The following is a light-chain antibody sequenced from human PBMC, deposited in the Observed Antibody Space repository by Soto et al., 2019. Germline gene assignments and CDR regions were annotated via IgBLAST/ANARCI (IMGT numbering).Light chain of an antibody. J-gene: IGKJ2*01. CDR3: QHLNDYRYT. V-gene: IGKV1-9*01. Sequence: DIQLTQSPSFLSASVGDRVTITCRASQAISSSLAWYQHNPGKAPKLLIYAASTLQNGVQSSFSGSGSGTEFPLTISSLQPEDFATYYCQHLNDYRYTFGQGTKVEIK. CDR2: AAS. CDR1: QAISSS.